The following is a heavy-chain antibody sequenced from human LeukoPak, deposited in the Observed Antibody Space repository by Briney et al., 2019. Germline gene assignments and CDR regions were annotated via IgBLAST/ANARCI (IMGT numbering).Heavy chain of an antibody. V-gene: IGHV4-61*01. CDR2: IYSSGST. CDR3: ARDHCSGGSCYSNLLYYYGMDV. J-gene: IGHJ6*02. D-gene: IGHD2-15*01. Sequence: SQTLSLTCTVSGGSISSGSYYWNWIRQPPGKGLEWIGYIYSSGSTNYNPSLRSRVTMSVDTSKNQFSLKLSSVTAADTAVYYCARDHCSGGSCYSNLLYYYGMDVWGQGTTVTVSS. CDR1: GGSISSGSYY.